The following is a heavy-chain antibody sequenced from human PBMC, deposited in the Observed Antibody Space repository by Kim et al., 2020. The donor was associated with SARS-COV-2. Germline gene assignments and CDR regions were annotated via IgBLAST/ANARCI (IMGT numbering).Heavy chain of an antibody. CDR1: GYTFTNYY. Sequence: ASVKVSCKASGYTFTNYYIYWVRQAPGQGLEWMGWINPNGGATNYAQKSQGWVTVTRDTSITTTYMELSSLKSDDSAVYYCARIMNVAVAVAPFDYWGQAPLVTVSS. J-gene: IGHJ4*02. CDR2: INPNGGAT. D-gene: IGHD6-19*01. V-gene: IGHV1-2*04. CDR3: ARIMNVAVAVAPFDY.